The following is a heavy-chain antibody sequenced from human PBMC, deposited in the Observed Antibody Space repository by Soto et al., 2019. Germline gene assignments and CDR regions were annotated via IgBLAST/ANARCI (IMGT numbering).Heavy chain of an antibody. CDR1: GFTFSNAW. D-gene: IGHD6-6*01. V-gene: IGHV3-15*01. CDR2: IKSKNDGGTT. J-gene: IGHJ6*02. Sequence: GGSLRLSCAASGFTFSNAWMRWVRQAPGKGLGWVGRIKSKNDGGTTDYTAPVKGRFTISRDDSKNTLYLQIKSLKTEDTAVYYCTLHYSSTYYYYYYGMDVWGQGTTVTVSS. CDR3: TLHYSSTYYYYYYGMDV.